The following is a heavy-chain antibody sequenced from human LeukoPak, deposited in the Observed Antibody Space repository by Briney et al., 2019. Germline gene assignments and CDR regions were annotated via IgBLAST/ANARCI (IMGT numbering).Heavy chain of an antibody. D-gene: IGHD3-10*01. CDR3: ARLAGSGSYFDLYFDY. CDR2: IYYSGST. Sequence: SETLSLTCTVSGGSISSSSYYWGCIRQPPGKGLEWIGSIYYSGSTYYNPSLKSRVTISVDTSKDQFSLKLSSVTAADTAVYYCARLAGSGSYFDLYFDYWGQETLVTVSS. CDR1: GGSISSSSYY. J-gene: IGHJ4*02. V-gene: IGHV4-39*01.